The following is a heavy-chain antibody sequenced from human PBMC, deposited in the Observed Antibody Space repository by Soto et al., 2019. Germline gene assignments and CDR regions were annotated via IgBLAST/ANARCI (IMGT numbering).Heavy chain of an antibody. CDR3: ARDTDYYGSGSSPDY. J-gene: IGHJ4*02. CDR2: INPNSGGT. CDR1: GYTFTGYY. V-gene: IGHV1-2*02. Sequence: GASVKVSCKASGYTFTGYYMHWVRQAPGQGLEWMGWINPNSGGTNYAQKFQGRVTMTRDTSISTAYMELSRLRSDDTAVYYCARDTDYYGSGSSPDYWGQGTLVTVSS. D-gene: IGHD3-10*01.